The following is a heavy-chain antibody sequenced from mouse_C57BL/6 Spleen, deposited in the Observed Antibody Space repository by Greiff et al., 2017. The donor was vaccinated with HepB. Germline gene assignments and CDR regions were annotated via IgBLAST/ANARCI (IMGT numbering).Heavy chain of an antibody. V-gene: IGHV3-6*01. J-gene: IGHJ2*01. D-gene: IGHD1-1*01. Sequence: DVKLQESGPGLVKPSQSLSLTCSVTGYSITSGYYWNWIRQFPGNKLEWMGYISYDGSNNYNPSLKNRISITRDTSKNQFFLKLNSVTTEDTATYYCAHYYGSSYENFDYWGQGTTLTVSS. CDR2: ISYDGSN. CDR3: AHYYGSSYENFDY. CDR1: GYSITSGYY.